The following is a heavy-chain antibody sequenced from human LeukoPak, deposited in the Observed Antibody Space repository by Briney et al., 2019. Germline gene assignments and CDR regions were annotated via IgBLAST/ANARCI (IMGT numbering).Heavy chain of an antibody. CDR3: ARDPPEWELPHDY. Sequence: SETLSLTCTVSGGSISSDSYYWGWIRQPPGKGLEWIGSIYFSGSPYYNPSLKSRVTMSVDTSKNQFSLKVSSVTAADTAVYYCARDPPEWELPHDYWGQGTLVTVSS. V-gene: IGHV4-39*02. CDR2: IYFSGSP. CDR1: GGSISSDSYY. D-gene: IGHD1-26*01. J-gene: IGHJ4*02.